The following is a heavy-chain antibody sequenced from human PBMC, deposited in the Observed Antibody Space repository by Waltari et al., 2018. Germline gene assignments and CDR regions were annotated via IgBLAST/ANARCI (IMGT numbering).Heavy chain of an antibody. CDR1: GDSISNNHYY. CDR3: ARNQRGWFDAFDI. D-gene: IGHD6-19*01. CDR2: IHYIGDT. Sequence: QLQLQESGPGLVEPSETLSLTCTASGDSISNNHYYWGWIRQPRGTGLQWIGSIHYIGDTYYSASLKSRVIISVDTSNNQFSLRLTSVTAADTAIYFCARNQRGWFDAFDIWGQGTAVTVSS. J-gene: IGHJ3*02. V-gene: IGHV4-39*07.